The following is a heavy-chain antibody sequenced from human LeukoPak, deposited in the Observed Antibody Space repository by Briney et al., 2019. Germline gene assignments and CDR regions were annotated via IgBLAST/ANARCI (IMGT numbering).Heavy chain of an antibody. Sequence: PSETLSLTCTVSGGSISSYYWSWIRQPPGKGLEWIGYIYYSGSTNYNPSLKSRVTISVDTSKNQFSLKLSSVTAADTAVYYCARVGDSSGYYLGLDEYYFDYWGQGTLVTVSS. D-gene: IGHD3-22*01. CDR1: GGSISSYY. CDR3: ARVGDSSGYYLGLDEYYFDY. J-gene: IGHJ4*02. CDR2: IYYSGST. V-gene: IGHV4-59*01.